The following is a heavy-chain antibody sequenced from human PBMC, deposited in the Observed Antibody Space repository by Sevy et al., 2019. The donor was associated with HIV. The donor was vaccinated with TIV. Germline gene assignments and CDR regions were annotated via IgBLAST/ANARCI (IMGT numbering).Heavy chain of an antibody. CDR3: ARVDYGNYYYYYMDV. V-gene: IGHV4-59*01. CDR2: IYYSGST. CDR1: GGFISSYY. J-gene: IGHJ6*03. D-gene: IGHD4-17*01. Sequence: SETLSLTCTVSGGFISSYYWSWIRQPPGKGLEWIGYIYYSGSTNYNPSLKSRVTISVDTSKNQFSLKLNSVTAADTAVYYCARVDYGNYYYYYMDVWGKGTTVTVSS.